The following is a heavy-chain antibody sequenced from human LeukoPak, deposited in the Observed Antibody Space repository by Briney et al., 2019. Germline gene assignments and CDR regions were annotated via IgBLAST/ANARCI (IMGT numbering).Heavy chain of an antibody. Sequence: ASVKVSCKASGGTFSSYAISWVRQAPGQGLEWMGWINPNSGGTNYAQKFQGRVTMTRDTSISTAYMELSRLRSDDTAVYYCARDGDFWSGYFYYYGMDVWGQGTTVTVSS. CDR3: ARDGDFWSGYFYYYGMDV. V-gene: IGHV1-2*02. D-gene: IGHD3-3*01. J-gene: IGHJ6*02. CDR2: INPNSGGT. CDR1: GGTFSSYA.